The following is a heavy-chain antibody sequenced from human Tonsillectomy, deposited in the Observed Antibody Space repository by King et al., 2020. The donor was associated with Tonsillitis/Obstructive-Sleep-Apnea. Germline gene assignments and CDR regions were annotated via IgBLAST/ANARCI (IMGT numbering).Heavy chain of an antibody. CDR3: ARSRYYYDSSGSLDI. D-gene: IGHD3-22*01. CDR1: GFTVSSNY. J-gene: IGHJ3*02. CDR2: IYSGGST. V-gene: IGHV3-66*01. Sequence: QLVQSGGGLVQPGGSLRLSCAASGFTVSSNYMSWVRQAPGKGLEWVAVIYSGGSTYYADSVKGRFTISRDNSKNTPYLQMNSLRAEDTAVYYCARSRYYYDSSGSLDIWGQGTMVTVSS.